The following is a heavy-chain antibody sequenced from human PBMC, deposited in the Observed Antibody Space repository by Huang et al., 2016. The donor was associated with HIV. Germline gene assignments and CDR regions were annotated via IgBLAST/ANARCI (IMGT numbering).Heavy chain of an antibody. CDR1: GGSISRYY. CDR2: IHYSGST. V-gene: IGHV4-59*01. J-gene: IGHJ6*02. CDR3: ARGGPYSRDYYYYGMDV. Sequence: QVQLQESGPGLVKPSETLSLTCTVPGGSISRYYWRWIRTPPGKGLEWIGYIHYSGSTNYNPARNSRVTTSVDTSKNQFFLKRSSVTAADTAVYYCARGGPYSRDYYYYGMDVWGQGTTVTVSS. D-gene: IGHD6-13*01.